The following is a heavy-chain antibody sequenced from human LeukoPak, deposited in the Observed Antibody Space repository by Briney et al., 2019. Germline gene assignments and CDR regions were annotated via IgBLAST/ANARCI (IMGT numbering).Heavy chain of an antibody. D-gene: IGHD6-13*01. CDR1: GFTFDDYG. V-gene: IGHV3-20*04. J-gene: IGHJ4*02. Sequence: RAGGSLRLSCAASGFTFDDYGMSWVRQAPGKGLEWVSGINWNGGSTGYADSVKGRFTISRDNAKNSLYLQMNSLRAEDTAVYYCAKTRSSFLSQSDYWGQGTLVTVSS. CDR3: AKTRSSFLSQSDY. CDR2: INWNGGST.